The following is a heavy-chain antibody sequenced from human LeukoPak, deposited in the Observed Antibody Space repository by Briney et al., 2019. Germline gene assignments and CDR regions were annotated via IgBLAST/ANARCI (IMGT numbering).Heavy chain of an antibody. Sequence: ASVKVSCQTSGYTFTAKFLHWLRQAPGQGLEWMGGIEPKSGVTVYEQKFRGRVTVTRDTSVSTAYMEVSGLRSDDTALYYCALENYYDSGGFSKAFDYWGQGTLVTVSS. CDR3: ALENYYDSGGFSKAFDY. CDR1: GYTFTAKF. D-gene: IGHD3-22*01. J-gene: IGHJ4*02. CDR2: IEPKSGVT. V-gene: IGHV1-2*02.